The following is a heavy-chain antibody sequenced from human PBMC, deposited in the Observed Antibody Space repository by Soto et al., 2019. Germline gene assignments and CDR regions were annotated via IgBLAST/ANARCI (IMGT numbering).Heavy chain of an antibody. CDR1: GFTFSSYW. CDR2: INSDGSST. J-gene: IGHJ6*02. CDR3: ARDSGRYQRNEEYGMDV. Sequence: EVQLVESGGGLVQPGGSLRLSCAASGFTFSSYWMHWVRQAPGKGLVWVSRINSDGSSTSYADSVKGRFTISRDNAKNTLYLQMNSLRAEDTAVYYCARDSGRYQRNEEYGMDVWGQGTTVIVSS. D-gene: IGHD1-26*01. V-gene: IGHV3-74*01.